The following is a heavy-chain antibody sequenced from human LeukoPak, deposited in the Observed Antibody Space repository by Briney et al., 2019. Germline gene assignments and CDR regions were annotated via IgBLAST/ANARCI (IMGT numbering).Heavy chain of an antibody. CDR1: GFTFSSYG. Sequence: GGSLRLSCVASGFTFSSYGMHWVRQAPGKGLEWVANIKQDGSEKYYVDSVKGRFTISRDNAKNSLYLQMNSLRAEDTAVYYCASVKVVGAMGFGAFDIWGQGTMVTVSS. J-gene: IGHJ3*02. D-gene: IGHD1-26*01. CDR2: IKQDGSEK. CDR3: ASVKVVGAMGFGAFDI. V-gene: IGHV3-7*01.